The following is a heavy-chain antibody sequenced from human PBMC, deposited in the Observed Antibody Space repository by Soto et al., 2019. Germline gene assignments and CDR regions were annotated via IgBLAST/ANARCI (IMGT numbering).Heavy chain of an antibody. J-gene: IGHJ5*02. V-gene: IGHV2-5*01. CDR2: IYWNDDK. CDR3: AHVPHYDLWSGNNWFDP. Sequence: QITLKESGPTLVKPTQTLTLTCTFSGFSLSTSGVGVGWIRQPPGKALEWLALIYWNDDKRYSPSLKSRLTITKDTSKNQVVLTMTNMDPVDTATYYCAHVPHYDLWSGNNWFDPWGQGTLVTVSS. D-gene: IGHD3-3*01. CDR1: GFSLSTSGVG.